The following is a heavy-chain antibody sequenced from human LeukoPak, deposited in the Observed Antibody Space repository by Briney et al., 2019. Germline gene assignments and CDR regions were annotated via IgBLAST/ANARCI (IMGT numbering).Heavy chain of an antibody. V-gene: IGHV3-23*01. Sequence: GGSLRLSCAASGFTFSRNWMIWVRQAPGKGLEWVSAISGSGGSTYYADSVKGRFTISRDNSKNTLYLQMNSLRAEDTAVYYCAKDRGRQRITIFGVVIMPFDYWGQGTLVTVSS. CDR1: GFTFSRNW. CDR3: AKDRGRQRITIFGVVIMPFDY. D-gene: IGHD3-3*01. CDR2: ISGSGGST. J-gene: IGHJ4*02.